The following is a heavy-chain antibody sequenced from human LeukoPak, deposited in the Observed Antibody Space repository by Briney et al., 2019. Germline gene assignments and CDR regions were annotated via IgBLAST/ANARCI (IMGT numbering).Heavy chain of an antibody. D-gene: IGHD4-17*01. CDR1: GGSISSSSYY. Sequence: PSETLSLTCTVSGGSISSSSYYWGWIRQPPGKGLEWIGSIYYSGSTYYNPSLKSRVTISVDRSKNQFSLKLSSVTAADTAVYYCTRETTTVTTWHYYYYGMDVWGQGTTVTVSS. CDR3: TRETTTVTTWHYYYYGMDV. J-gene: IGHJ6*02. CDR2: IYYSGST. V-gene: IGHV4-39*07.